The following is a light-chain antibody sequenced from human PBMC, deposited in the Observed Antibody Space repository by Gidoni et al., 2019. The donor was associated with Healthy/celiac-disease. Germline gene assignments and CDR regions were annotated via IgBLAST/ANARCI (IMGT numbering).Light chain of an antibody. J-gene: IGKJ1*01. CDR3: QQSYSTPEWT. CDR2: SAS. CDR1: QSISSY. V-gene: IGKV1-39*01. Sequence: DIQMTQSPSSLSASVGDRVTITCRASQSISSYLNWYKQKPGKAPKLLIYSASSLQSGGPSRFSGSASGTDFTLTISSLQPEDFATYYCQQSYSTPEWTFGQGTKVEIK.